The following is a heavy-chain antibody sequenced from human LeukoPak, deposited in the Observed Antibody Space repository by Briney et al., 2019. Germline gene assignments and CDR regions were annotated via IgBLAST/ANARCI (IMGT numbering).Heavy chain of an antibody. J-gene: IGHJ4*02. CDR3: ARDFTYYYDSSGFLYYFDY. CDR2: ISSSSSYI. V-gene: IGHV3-21*01. D-gene: IGHD3-22*01. CDR1: GFTFSSYS. Sequence: GGSLRLSCAASGFTFSSYSMNWVRQAPGKGLEWVSSISSSSSYIYYADSVKSRFTISRDNAKNALYLQMNSLRAEDTAVYYCARDFTYYYDSSGFLYYFDYWGQGTLVTVSS.